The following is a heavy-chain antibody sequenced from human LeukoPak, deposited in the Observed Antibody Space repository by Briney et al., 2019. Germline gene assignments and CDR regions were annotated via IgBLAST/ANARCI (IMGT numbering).Heavy chain of an antibody. CDR1: GFTFSSYS. D-gene: IGHD1-26*01. J-gene: IGHJ4*02. CDR2: ISSSSRYI. CDR3: ARAGLGSGSYFTDY. Sequence: PGGSLRLSCAVSGFTFSSYSMNWVRQAPGKGLEWVSSISSSSRYIYYADSVKGRFTISRDNAKNSLYLQMNSLRAEDTAVYYCARAGLGSGSYFTDYWGQGTLVTVSS. V-gene: IGHV3-21*01.